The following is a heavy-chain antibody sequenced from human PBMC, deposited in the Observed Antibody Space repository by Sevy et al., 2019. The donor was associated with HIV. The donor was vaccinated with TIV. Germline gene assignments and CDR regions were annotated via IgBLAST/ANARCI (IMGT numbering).Heavy chain of an antibody. CDR2: IKQDGSEK. D-gene: IGHD3-3*01. J-gene: IGHJ6*02. Sequence: GGSLRLSCAASGFTFSSYWMSWVRQAPGKGLEWVANIKQDGSEKYYVDSMKGRFTISRDNAKNSLYLQMNSLRAEDTAVYYCGRDLVVFGVVISRYYYYGMDVWGQGTTVTVSS. V-gene: IGHV3-7*01. CDR1: GFTFSSYW. CDR3: GRDLVVFGVVISRYYYYGMDV.